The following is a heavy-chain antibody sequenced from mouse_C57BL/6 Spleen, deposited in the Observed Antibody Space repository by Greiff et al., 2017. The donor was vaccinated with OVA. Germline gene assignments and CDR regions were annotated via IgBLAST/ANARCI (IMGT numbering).Heavy chain of an antibody. CDR2: IYPGDGDT. CDR3: ARGGYGNYGY. J-gene: IGHJ2*01. D-gene: IGHD2-10*02. V-gene: IGHV1-82*01. Sequence: QVQLQQSGPELVKPGASVKISCKASGYAFSSSWMNWVKQRPGKGLEWIGRIYPGDGDTNYNGKFKGKATLTAAKSSSTAYMQLSSLTSEDSAVFFCARGGYGNYGYWGQGTTLTVSS. CDR1: GYAFSSSW.